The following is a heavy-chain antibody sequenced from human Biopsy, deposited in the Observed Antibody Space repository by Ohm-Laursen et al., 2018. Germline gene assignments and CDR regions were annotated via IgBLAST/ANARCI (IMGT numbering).Heavy chain of an antibody. V-gene: IGHV4-59*01. D-gene: IGHD2/OR15-2a*01. J-gene: IGHJ6*02. CDR2: IYYSGST. CDR3: ARATNSTGWPYYYFYGMDV. Sequence: PLSLTCTVSGRSISSDYWSWIRQTPGKGLEWIGYIYYSGSTNYNPSLKSRVTISVDTSKNQFSLRLNSVTAADTAVYYCARATNSTGWPYYYFYGMDVWGQGTTVTVSS. CDR1: GRSISSDY.